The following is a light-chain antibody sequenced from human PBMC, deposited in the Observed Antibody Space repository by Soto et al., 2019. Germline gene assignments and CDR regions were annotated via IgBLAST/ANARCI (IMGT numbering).Light chain of an antibody. CDR3: QQYYRSAPGLT. V-gene: IGKV3-20*01. Sequence: EIVLTQSPGTLSLSPGERATLSCRASQSVSSSYLAWYQQKPGQAPRLLIYGASTRATGIPDRFSGSASGTDFTLTISRLYRADVAVDYCQQYYRSAPGLTFGPGTKVDI. J-gene: IGKJ3*01. CDR2: GAS. CDR1: QSVSSSY.